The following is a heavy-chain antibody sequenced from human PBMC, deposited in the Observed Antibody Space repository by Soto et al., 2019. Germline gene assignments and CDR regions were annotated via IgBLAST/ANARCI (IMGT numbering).Heavy chain of an antibody. V-gene: IGHV3-74*01. CDR1: GFSFSNSW. J-gene: IGHJ4*02. Sequence: EVQLVESGGGLVQPGGSLRLSCAASGFSFSNSWLYWVRQAPGKGLVWVSRINEDGSMTSHADSVRGRFTISRDNAMNSLYLQMNSLIAEDTAVYYCVTGFRWGQGTLVTVSS. CDR3: VTGFR. CDR2: INEDGSMT.